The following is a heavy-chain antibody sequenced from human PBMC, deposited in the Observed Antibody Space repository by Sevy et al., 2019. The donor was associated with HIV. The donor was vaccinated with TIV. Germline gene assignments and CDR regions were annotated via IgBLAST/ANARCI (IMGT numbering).Heavy chain of an antibody. CDR2: ISAYNGNT. CDR1: GYTFTSYG. CDR3: ARCPDILTGYYSHKYYYYYMDV. Sequence: ASVKVSCKASGYTFTSYGISWVRQAPGQGLEWMGWISAYNGNTNYAQKLQGRVTMTTDTSTSTAYMELRSLRSDDTAVYYCARCPDILTGYYSHKYYYYYMDVWGKGTTVTVSS. V-gene: IGHV1-18*04. J-gene: IGHJ6*03. D-gene: IGHD3-9*01.